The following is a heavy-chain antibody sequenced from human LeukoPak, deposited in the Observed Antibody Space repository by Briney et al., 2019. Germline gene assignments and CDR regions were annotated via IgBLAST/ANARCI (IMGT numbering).Heavy chain of an antibody. Sequence: SVKVSCKASGGTFSSYAISWVRQAPGQGLEWMGGIIPIFGTANYAQKLQGRVTMTTDTSTSTAYMELRSLRSDDTAVYYCARAYYDFWSGPYYYYYYMDVWGKGTTVTVSS. V-gene: IGHV1-69*05. D-gene: IGHD3-3*01. J-gene: IGHJ6*03. CDR1: GGTFSSYA. CDR2: IIPIFGTA. CDR3: ARAYYDFWSGPYYYYYYMDV.